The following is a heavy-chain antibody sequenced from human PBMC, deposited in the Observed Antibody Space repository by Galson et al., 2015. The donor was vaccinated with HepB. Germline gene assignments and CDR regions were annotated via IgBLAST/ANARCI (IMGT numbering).Heavy chain of an antibody. J-gene: IGHJ6*02. CDR2: TYYRARWYS. Sequence: CAISGDSVSNNNAAWYWNRQSPSRGLEWLGRTYYRARWYSDYTASLRSRISINADTSKNQFSLQLNSVTPEDTAVYYCARGHGTIYYYGMDVCGQGTTVTDSS. V-gene: IGHV6-1*01. CDR1: GDSVSNNNAA. D-gene: IGHD2-2*01. CDR3: ARGHGTIYYYGMDV.